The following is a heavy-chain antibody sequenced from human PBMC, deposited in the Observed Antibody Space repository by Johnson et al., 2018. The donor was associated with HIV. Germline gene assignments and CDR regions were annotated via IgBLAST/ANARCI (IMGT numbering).Heavy chain of an antibody. Sequence: VQLVESGGGLVQPGGSLRLSCAASGFTFSSYTMSWIRQAPGKGLEWVSYISSSGSTIYYADSVKGRFTIARDNAKNSLYLQMNSLRAEDTAVYYCARRDDIRNGAFDIWGQGTMVTVSS. D-gene: IGHD3-22*01. J-gene: IGHJ3*02. CDR1: GFTFSSYT. V-gene: IGHV3-48*04. CDR3: ARRDDIRNGAFDI. CDR2: ISSSGSTI.